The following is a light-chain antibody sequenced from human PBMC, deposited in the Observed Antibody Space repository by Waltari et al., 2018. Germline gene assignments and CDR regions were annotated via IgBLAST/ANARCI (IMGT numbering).Light chain of an antibody. J-gene: IGKJ5*01. V-gene: IGKV3-11*01. Sequence: EIVLTQSPVTLSLAPGERATRSCWASQSVGSSLAWYQQKPGQAPRLLMYDESNRATGVPARFNGSGSGTDFTLTIISLQSEDSAVYYCQQRSNWPPITFGQGTRLEIK. CDR2: DES. CDR1: QSVGSS. CDR3: QQRSNWPPIT.